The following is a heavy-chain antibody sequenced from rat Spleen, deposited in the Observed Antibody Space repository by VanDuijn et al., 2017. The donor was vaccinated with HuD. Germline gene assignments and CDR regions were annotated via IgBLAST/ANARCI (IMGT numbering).Heavy chain of an antibody. Sequence: EVRLVESGGGLVQPGRSLKLSCAASGFTFSDYNMAWVRQTPKKGLEWVATIIYDDSRTYYRDSVKGRFTISRDNAKSTLYLQMDGLRSEDKATYYCARHRYPGIKDYWGQGVMVTVSS. CDR1: GFTFSDYN. J-gene: IGHJ2*01. CDR3: ARHRYPGIKDY. V-gene: IGHV5S10*01. D-gene: IGHD1-4*01. CDR2: IIYDDSRT.